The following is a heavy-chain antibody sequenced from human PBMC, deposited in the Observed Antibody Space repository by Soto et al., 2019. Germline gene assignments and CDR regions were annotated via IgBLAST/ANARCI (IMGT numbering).Heavy chain of an antibody. CDR2: ISAYNGNT. V-gene: IGHV1-18*01. CDR1: GYTFTSYG. D-gene: IGHD1-26*01. J-gene: IGHJ4*02. Sequence: GASVKVSCKASGYTFTSYGISWVRQAPGQGLEWMGWISAYNGNTNYAQKLQGRVTMTTDTSTSTAYMELRSLRSDDTAVYYCARDLAGFRVGATPFDYWGQGTLVTVSS. CDR3: ARDLAGFRVGATPFDY.